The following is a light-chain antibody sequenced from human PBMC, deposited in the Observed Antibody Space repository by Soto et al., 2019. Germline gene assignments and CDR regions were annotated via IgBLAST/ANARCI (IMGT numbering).Light chain of an antibody. CDR2: SAS. J-gene: IGKJ1*01. V-gene: IGKV1-27*01. CDR3: QKYNSAPWT. CDR1: QGISNY. Sequence: DIQMTQSPSSLSASVGDRVTITCRASQGISNYLAWYQQKAGKVPKVLIFSASTLQSGVPSRFSGGGSGTEFTLTISSLQPEDVATYCCQKYNSAPWTFGQGTKVEIK.